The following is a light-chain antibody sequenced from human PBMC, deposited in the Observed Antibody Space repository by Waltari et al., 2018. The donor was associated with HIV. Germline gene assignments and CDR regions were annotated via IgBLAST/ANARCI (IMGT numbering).Light chain of an antibody. CDR2: LNSDGSH. V-gene: IGLV4-69*01. J-gene: IGLJ2*01. CDR3: QTWGTGIRV. CDR1: SGHSSYA. Sequence: QLVLTQSPSASASLGASVKLTCTLSSGHSSYAIAWHQQKSEKGPRYVMKLNSDGSHNKGDGIPARVSGSSSGAERYLTISSLQSEDEADYYCQTWGTGIRVFGGGTKLTVL.